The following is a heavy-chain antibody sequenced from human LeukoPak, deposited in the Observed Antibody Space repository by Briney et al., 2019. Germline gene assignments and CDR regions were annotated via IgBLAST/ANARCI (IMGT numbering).Heavy chain of an antibody. CDR3: ARGKYFDWGIHAHYFGY. D-gene: IGHD3-9*01. J-gene: IGHJ4*02. CDR1: GYTFSSYG. Sequence: ASVKVSCKASGYTFSSYGISWVRQAPGQGLEWMGWISIYSGNTRYIEDLQGRLTMTTDTSANTAYMELRSLRSDDTAIYFCARGKYFDWGIHAHYFGYWGQGTLVTVSS. V-gene: IGHV1-18*01. CDR2: ISIYSGNT.